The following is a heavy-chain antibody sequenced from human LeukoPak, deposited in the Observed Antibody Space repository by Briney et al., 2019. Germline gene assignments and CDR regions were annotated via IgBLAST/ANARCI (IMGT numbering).Heavy chain of an antibody. J-gene: IGHJ4*02. CDR3: ATGIQLSPAASFYFDY. D-gene: IGHD5-18*01. V-gene: IGHV1-24*01. CDR1: GYTLSKLS. CDR2: FDPGAGET. Sequence: ASVKVSCKVSGYTLSKLSMHWVRQAPGKGLEWMGGFDPGAGETIYAQRFQGRLTVTEDIFTDAANMELGSLRSEDTAVYYCATGIQLSPAASFYFDYWGQGTLVTVSP.